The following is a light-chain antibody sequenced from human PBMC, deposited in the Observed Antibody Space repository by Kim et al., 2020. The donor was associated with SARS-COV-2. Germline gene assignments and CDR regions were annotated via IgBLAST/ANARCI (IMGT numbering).Light chain of an antibody. CDR3: QQSFTVPYT. CDR1: QTINTF. CDR2: AAS. J-gene: IGKJ2*01. Sequence: DIQMTQSPSSLSASVGDIVTITCRASQTINTFLNWYQHKPGKAPKLLIYAASNLLNGVPSRFSGSGSGTYFTLTINSVRPEDFAAYSCQQSFTVPYTFGPGTKLEI. V-gene: IGKV1-39*01.